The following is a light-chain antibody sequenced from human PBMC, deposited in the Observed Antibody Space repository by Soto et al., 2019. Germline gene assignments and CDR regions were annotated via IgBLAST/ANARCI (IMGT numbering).Light chain of an antibody. CDR2: TAS. CDR3: QNYNSAPQLT. J-gene: IGKJ4*01. CDR1: QGISNY. V-gene: IGKV1-27*01. Sequence: DIPMTQSPSSLSASVGDRVTITCRASQGISNYLAWYQQKPEKVPKLLIYTASTLQSGVPSRFSGSGSGTDFTLTISSLQPEDVATYYCQNYNSAPQLTFGGGTKVEIK.